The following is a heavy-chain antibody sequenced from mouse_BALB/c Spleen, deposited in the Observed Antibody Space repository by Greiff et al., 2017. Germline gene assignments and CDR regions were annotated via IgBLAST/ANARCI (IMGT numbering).Heavy chain of an antibody. J-gene: IGHJ4*01. CDR3: ARAGPSYAMDY. D-gene: IGHD4-1*01. Sequence: QVQLQQPGAELVKPGASVKMSCKASGYTFTSYNMHWVKQTPGQGLEWIGAIYPGNGDTSYNQKFKGKATLTADKSSSTAYMQLSSLTSEDSAVYYCARAGPSYAMDYWGQGTSVTVSS. V-gene: IGHV1-12*01. CDR1: GYTFTSYN. CDR2: IYPGNGDT.